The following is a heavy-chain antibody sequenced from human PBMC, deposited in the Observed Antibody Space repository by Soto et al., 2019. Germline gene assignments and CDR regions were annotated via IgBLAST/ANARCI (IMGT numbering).Heavy chain of an antibody. CDR1: GGSISRTTYY. J-gene: IGHJ5*02. CDR2: FFIGGNT. V-gene: IGHV4-39*01. CDR3: ASPKIAFYNWFDP. Sequence: SETLSLTCSVSGGSITGGSISRTTYYWGWMRQPPGKGLEWIASFFIGGNTYYNPSLKSRVTTSVDTSKNQFSLKLSSVTAADTAVYYCASPKIAFYNWFDPWGQGTLVTVSS. D-gene: IGHD3-3*02.